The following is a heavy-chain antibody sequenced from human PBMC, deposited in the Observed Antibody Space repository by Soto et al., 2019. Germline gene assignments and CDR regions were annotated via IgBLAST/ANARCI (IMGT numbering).Heavy chain of an antibody. CDR1: GGTFSSYA. D-gene: IGHD2-2*01. J-gene: IGHJ6*02. CDR2: IIPISGTA. V-gene: IGHV1-69*01. CDR3: ARSQGSSTSLEIYYYYYYGMDV. Sequence: QVQLVQSGAEVKKPGSSVTVSCKASGGTFSSYAISWVRQAPGQGLEWMGGIIPISGTAHYAQKFQGRVTITADESTSTAYMELSSLRSEDTAVYYCARSQGSSTSLEIYYYYYYGMDVWGQGTRVTVSS.